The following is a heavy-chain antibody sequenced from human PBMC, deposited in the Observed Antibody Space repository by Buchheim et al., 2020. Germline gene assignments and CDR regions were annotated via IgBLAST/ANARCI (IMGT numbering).Heavy chain of an antibody. CDR2: INHSGST. J-gene: IGHJ6*03. D-gene: IGHD5-12*01. CDR1: GGSFSGYY. V-gene: IGHV4-34*01. CDR3: AREVGYSGYDYYYYYMDV. Sequence: QVQLQQWGAGLLKPSETLSLTCAVYGGSFSGYYWSWIRQPPGKGLEWIGEINHSGSTNYNPSLKSRVTISVDTSKNPFSLKLSSVTAADTAVYYCAREVGYSGYDYYYYYMDVWDKGTT.